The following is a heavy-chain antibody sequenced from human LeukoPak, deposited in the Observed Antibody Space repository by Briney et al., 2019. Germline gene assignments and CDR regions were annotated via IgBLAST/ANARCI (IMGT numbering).Heavy chain of an antibody. J-gene: IGHJ4*02. CDR3: ARGDCSGGSCYLSLTTIDY. D-gene: IGHD2-15*01. CDR2: ISYDGSNK. Sequence: GGSLRLSCAASGFTFSSYAMHWVRQAPGKGLEWVAVISYDGSNKYYPDSVKGRFTISRDNSKNSLYLQMNSLRAEDTAVYYCARGDCSGGSCYLSLTTIDYWGQGTLVTVSS. V-gene: IGHV3-30*04. CDR1: GFTFSSYA.